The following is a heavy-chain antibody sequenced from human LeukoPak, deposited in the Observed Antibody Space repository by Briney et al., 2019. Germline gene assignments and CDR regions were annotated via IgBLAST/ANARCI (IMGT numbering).Heavy chain of an antibody. CDR3: ARDGRRRLDYGDSENWFDP. V-gene: IGHV1-69*06. CDR1: GGTFSSYA. CDR2: IIPIFGTA. D-gene: IGHD4-17*01. J-gene: IGHJ5*02. Sequence: SVKVSCQASGGTFSSYAISWVRPAPGQGLEWMGGIIPIFGTANYAQKFQGRVTITADKSTITAYMELSSLRSEDTAVYYCARDGRRRLDYGDSENWFDPWGQGTLVTVSS.